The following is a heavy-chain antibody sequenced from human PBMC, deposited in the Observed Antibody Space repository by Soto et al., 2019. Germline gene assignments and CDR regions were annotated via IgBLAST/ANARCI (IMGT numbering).Heavy chain of an antibody. V-gene: IGHV5-51*01. D-gene: IGHD6-13*01. CDR3: ARQSLSSSAFDF. Sequence: GESLKISCKGSGYSFTSYWIGWVRQMPGKGLEWMGNIYPGDSDTDYSPSFQGRVTISADKSITTAYLQWSSLQASDTAIYYCARQSLSSSAFDFWGQGTLVTVSS. CDR2: IYPGDSDT. CDR1: GYSFTSYW. J-gene: IGHJ4*02.